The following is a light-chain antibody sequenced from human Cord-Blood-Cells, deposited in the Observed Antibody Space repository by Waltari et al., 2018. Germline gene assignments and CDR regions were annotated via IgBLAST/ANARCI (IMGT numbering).Light chain of an antibody. Sequence: EIVLTQSPGTLSLSPGERATLSCRASQSVSSSYLAWYQQKHGQAPRLLIYGASSRATGIPDRFSGSGSGTAFTLTISRLEPEDFAVYYCQQDGSSPFTFGPGTKVDIK. V-gene: IGKV3-20*01. CDR2: GAS. J-gene: IGKJ3*01. CDR1: QSVSSSY. CDR3: QQDGSSPFT.